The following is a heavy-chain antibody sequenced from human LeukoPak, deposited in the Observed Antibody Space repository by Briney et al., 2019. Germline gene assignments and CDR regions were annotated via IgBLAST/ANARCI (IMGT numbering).Heavy chain of an antibody. V-gene: IGHV7-4-1*02. CDR1: GYTFTSYA. CDR3: ARDYTVALGTTTYFQH. D-gene: IGHD1-7*01. J-gene: IGHJ1*01. CDR2: INTNTGNP. Sequence: ASVKVSCKASGYTFTSYAMNWVRQAPGQGLEWMGWINTNTGNPTYAQGFTGRFVFSLDASVSTAYLQISRLKAEDTAVYYCARDYTVALGTTTYFQHWGQGTLVTVSS.